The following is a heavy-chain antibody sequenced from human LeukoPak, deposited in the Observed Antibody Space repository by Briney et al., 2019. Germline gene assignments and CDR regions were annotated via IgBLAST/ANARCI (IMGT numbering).Heavy chain of an antibody. CDR1: GFTVISSY. V-gene: IGHV3-53*01. D-gene: IGHD5-12*01. J-gene: IGHJ3*02. Sequence: GGSLRLSCAASGFTVISSYMSWVRQAPGKGLEWVSVIYSGGSTYYADSVKGRFTISRDNSKNTLYLQMNSLRAEDTAVYYCARGASGYTDAFDIWGQGTMVTVSS. CDR3: ARGASGYTDAFDI. CDR2: IYSGGST.